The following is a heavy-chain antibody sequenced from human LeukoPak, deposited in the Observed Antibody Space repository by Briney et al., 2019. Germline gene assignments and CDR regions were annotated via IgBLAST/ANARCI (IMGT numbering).Heavy chain of an antibody. V-gene: IGHV4-31*03. CDR3: AAIVVVPADEYFDY. CDR2: IYYSGST. CDR1: GGSISSGGYY. J-gene: IGHJ4*02. Sequence: PSETLSLTCTVPGGSISSGGYYWSWIRQHPGKGLEWIGYIYYSGSTYYNPSLKSRVTISVDTSKNQFSLKLSSVTAADTAVYYCAAIVVVPADEYFDYWGQGTLVTVSS. D-gene: IGHD2-2*01.